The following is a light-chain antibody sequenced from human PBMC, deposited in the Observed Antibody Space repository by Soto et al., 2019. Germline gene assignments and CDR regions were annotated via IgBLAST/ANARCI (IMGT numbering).Light chain of an antibody. V-gene: IGKV3-20*01. CDR3: QQYGSSPQFS. Sequence: EIVLTQSPGTLSLSPGERATLSCRASQSVSSSYLAWYQQKPGQAPRLLIYGASSRATGIPDRFSGSGSGTDFTLTISRVEPEDFAVYYCQQYGSSPQFSFGPGTKGDIK. CDR1: QSVSSSY. CDR2: GAS. J-gene: IGKJ3*01.